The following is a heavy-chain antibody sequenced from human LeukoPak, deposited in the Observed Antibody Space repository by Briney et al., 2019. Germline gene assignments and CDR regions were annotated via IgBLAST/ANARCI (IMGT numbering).Heavy chain of an antibody. J-gene: IGHJ3*02. CDR1: GFTFSSYS. V-gene: IGHV3-48*04. CDR3: ARSELSGSDYNLGDAFDI. Sequence: GGSLRLSCAASGFTFSSYSMNWVRQAPGKGLEWVSYISSSSSTIYYADSVKGRFTISRDNAKNSLYLKMNSLRAEDTAVYYCARSELSGSDYNLGDAFDIWGQGTMVTVSS. CDR2: ISSSSSTI. D-gene: IGHD3-10*01.